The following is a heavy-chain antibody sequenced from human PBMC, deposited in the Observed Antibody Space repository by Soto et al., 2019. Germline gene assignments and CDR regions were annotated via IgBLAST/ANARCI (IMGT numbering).Heavy chain of an antibody. D-gene: IGHD3-10*01. CDR2: ISYDGSDK. Sequence: QVQLVESGGGVVQPGRSLRLSCAASGFPFTSYGMHWVREGPDKGLEWVAIISYDGSDKYYADSVKGRFTISRDNSKNTLYLQMNSRRPEDTALYYCGGGQYYFDYRGQGTLVIVCS. J-gene: IGHJ4*02. CDR1: GFPFTSYG. V-gene: IGHV3-30*03. CDR3: GGGQYYFDY.